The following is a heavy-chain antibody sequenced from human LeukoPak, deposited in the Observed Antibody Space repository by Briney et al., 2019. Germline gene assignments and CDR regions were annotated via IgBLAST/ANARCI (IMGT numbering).Heavy chain of an antibody. CDR1: GGSFSGYY. CDR3: ASNTGYSSGWTSGPRGDY. Sequence: PSETLSLTCAVYGGSFSGYYWSWIRQPPGKGLEWIGEINHSGSTNYNPSLKSRVTISVDTSKNQFSLKLSSVTAADTAVYYCASNTGYSSGWTSGPRGDYWGQGTLVTVSS. V-gene: IGHV4-34*01. D-gene: IGHD6-19*01. J-gene: IGHJ4*02. CDR2: INHSGST.